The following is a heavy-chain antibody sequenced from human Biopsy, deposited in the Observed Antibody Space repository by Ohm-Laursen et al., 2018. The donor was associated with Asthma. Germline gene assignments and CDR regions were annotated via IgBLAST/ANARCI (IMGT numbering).Heavy chain of an antibody. D-gene: IGHD2-15*01. J-gene: IGHJ5*02. CDR1: GYTFSDYA. CDR3: VREKVVVVPGSKGPTDWFDP. CDR2: ISAYNGNP. V-gene: IGHV1-18*04. Sequence: ASVKVSCKASGYTFSDYAISWVRQAPGQGLEWMGWISAYNGNPKFAQNVKGRLTLTTDTSTSTAYMELRSLASDDTAVYYCVREKVVVVPGSKGPTDWFDPWGQGTLVTVSS.